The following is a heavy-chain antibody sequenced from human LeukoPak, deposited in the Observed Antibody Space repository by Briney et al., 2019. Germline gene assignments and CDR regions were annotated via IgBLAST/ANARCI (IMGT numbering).Heavy chain of an antibody. CDR3: AKDITGGNPSPYYFDY. Sequence: GGSLRLSYAVSGFTFSSYWMSWVRQAPGKGLEWVANIKQDGSEKNYVDSVKGRFTISRDNSKNSLYLQMNSLRTEDTALYYCAKDITGGNPSPYYFDYWGQGTLVTVSS. CDR1: GFTFSSYW. V-gene: IGHV3-7*03. D-gene: IGHD4-23*01. J-gene: IGHJ4*02. CDR2: IKQDGSEK.